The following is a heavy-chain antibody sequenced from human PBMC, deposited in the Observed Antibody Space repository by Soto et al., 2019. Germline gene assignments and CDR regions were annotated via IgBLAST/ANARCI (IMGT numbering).Heavy chain of an antibody. V-gene: IGHV3-23*01. CDR1: GFTFSTYS. CDR2: ISGSGDYT. D-gene: IGHD1-1*01. CDR3: AKRERWHDSCPY. Sequence: EVQLLESGGGLVQPGGSLRLSCAASGFTFSTYSMTWVRQTPGKGLEWVSDISGSGDYTYYADSVKCRFTISRDNSRNTLHLHMNSLRAEDTARYYCAKRERWHDSCPYWGQGTLVPGSS. J-gene: IGHJ4*02.